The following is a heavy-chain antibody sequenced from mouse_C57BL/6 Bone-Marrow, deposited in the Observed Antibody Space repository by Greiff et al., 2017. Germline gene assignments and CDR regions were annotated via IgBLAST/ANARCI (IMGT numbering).Heavy chain of an antibody. CDR1: GFTFSSYG. Sequence: EVKLVESGGDLVKPGGSLKLSCAASGFTFSSYGMSWVRQTPDKRLEWVATISSGGSYTYYPDSVKGRFTISRDNAKNTLYLQMSSLKSEDTAMYYCARILPTIASYFDVWGTGTTVTVSS. J-gene: IGHJ1*03. CDR3: ARILPTIASYFDV. D-gene: IGHD2-12*01. V-gene: IGHV5-6*01. CDR2: ISSGGSYT.